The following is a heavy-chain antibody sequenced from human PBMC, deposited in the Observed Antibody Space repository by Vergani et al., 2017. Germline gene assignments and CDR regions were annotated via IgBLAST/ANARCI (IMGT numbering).Heavy chain of an antibody. CDR1: GYSFTSYW. CDR3: ARQHRRMVRRSRQKNYYYYGMDV. J-gene: IGHJ6*02. V-gene: IGHV5-51*01. D-gene: IGHD3-10*01. CDR2: IYPGDSDT. Sequence: EVQLVQSGAEVKKPGESLKISCKGSGYSFTSYWIGWVRQMPGKGLEWMGIIYPGDSDTRYSPSFQGQVTISADKSISTAYLQWSSLKASDTAMYYCARQHRRMVRRSRQKNYYYYGMDVWGQGTTVTVS.